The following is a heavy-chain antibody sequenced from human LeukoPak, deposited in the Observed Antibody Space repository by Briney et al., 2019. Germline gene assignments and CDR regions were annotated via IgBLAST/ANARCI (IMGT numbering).Heavy chain of an antibody. CDR1: GFSFSRYS. Sequence: GGSLRLSCAASGFSFSRYSMNWVRQAPGKGLEWVSYIRTSSHIHYAASVKGRFTISRDNAKNSLYLQMNSLRDEDTAVYYCARDSGYGFDIWGQGTKVTVSS. D-gene: IGHD3-22*01. CDR2: IRTSSHI. J-gene: IGHJ3*02. CDR3: ARDSGYGFDI. V-gene: IGHV3-48*02.